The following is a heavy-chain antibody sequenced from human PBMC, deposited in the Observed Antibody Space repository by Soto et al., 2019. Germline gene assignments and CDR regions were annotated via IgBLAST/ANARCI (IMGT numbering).Heavy chain of an antibody. V-gene: IGHV1-2*02. Sequence: ASVKVSCKASGYTFSDYYIHWVRQAPGQGLEWMGWINPNSGGTKYAPKFQGGVTMTRDTSITTAYMELSRLRSGDTAVYYCAREPATAKPEGVDVCGQGTLLTVSS. CDR3: AREPATAKPEGVDV. CDR2: INPNSGGT. J-gene: IGHJ4*02. CDR1: GYTFSDYY. D-gene: IGHD1-1*01.